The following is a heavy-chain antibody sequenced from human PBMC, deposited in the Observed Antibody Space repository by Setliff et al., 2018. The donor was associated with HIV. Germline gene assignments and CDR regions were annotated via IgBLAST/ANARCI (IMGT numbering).Heavy chain of an antibody. CDR1: GFTFSRYW. CDR3: AMFSSSSG. CDR2: INNDTTTT. J-gene: IGHJ4*02. Sequence: TGGSLRLSCAASGFTFSRYWMHWVRQAPGQGLVWVSGINNDTTTTTYADSVKGRFSISRDNAKNTLYLQMSGLRGEDTAVYYCAMFSSSSGWGQGTQVTVSS. D-gene: IGHD6-6*01. V-gene: IGHV3-74*01.